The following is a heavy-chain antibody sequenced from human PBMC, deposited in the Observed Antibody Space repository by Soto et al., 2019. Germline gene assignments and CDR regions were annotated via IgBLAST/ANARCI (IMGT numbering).Heavy chain of an antibody. CDR1: GPTFSSYA. J-gene: IGHJ4*01. Sequence: SVKVSCKASGPTFSSYALNWVRHAPGQGLEWMGGIIPIFGTANSAQKFQGRVPITADESTSTAYMELSSLRSEDTAVYYCARERDSSGSWFDYWG. D-gene: IGHD3-22*01. CDR3: ARERDSSGSWFDY. CDR2: IIPIFGTA. V-gene: IGHV1-69*13.